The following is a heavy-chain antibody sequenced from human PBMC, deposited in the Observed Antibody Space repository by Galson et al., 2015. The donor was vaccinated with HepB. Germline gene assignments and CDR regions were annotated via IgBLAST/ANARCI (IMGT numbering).Heavy chain of an antibody. CDR3: AKDQGITIFGVVTPLGRYGMDV. J-gene: IGHJ6*02. Sequence: SLRLSCAASGFTFSSYAMSWVRQAPGKGLEWVSAISGSGGSTYYADSVKGRFTISRDNSKNTLYLQMNSLRAEDTAVYYCAKDQGITIFGVVTPLGRYGMDVWGQGTTVTVSS. D-gene: IGHD3-3*01. CDR1: GFTFSSYA. V-gene: IGHV3-23*01. CDR2: ISGSGGST.